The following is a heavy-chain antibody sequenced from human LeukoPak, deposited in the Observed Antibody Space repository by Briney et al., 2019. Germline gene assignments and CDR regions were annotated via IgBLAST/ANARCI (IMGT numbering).Heavy chain of an antibody. J-gene: IGHJ4*02. CDR2: IKQDGSEK. V-gene: IGHV3-7*01. CDR1: GFTFSSYW. D-gene: IGHD4-17*01. Sequence: GGSLRLSCAASGFTFSSYWMSWVRQAPGKGLEWVANIKQDGSEKYYVDSVKGRFTISRDNSKNTLYLQMNSLRAEDTAVYYCASETYYGDYFDYWGQGTLVTVSS. CDR3: ASETYYGDYFDY.